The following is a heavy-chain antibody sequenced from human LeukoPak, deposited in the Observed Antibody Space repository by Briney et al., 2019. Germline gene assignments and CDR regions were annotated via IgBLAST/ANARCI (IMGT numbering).Heavy chain of an antibody. Sequence: GGSLRLSCAASGFTFSSYWMHWVRQAPGKGLVWVSRINSDGSSTSYADSAKGRFTISKDNAKNTLYLQMNSLRAEDTAVYYCARDSGYSSSWAVRYWGQGTLVTVSS. CDR2: INSDGSST. J-gene: IGHJ4*02. CDR3: ARDSGYSSSWAVRY. V-gene: IGHV3-74*01. CDR1: GFTFSSYW. D-gene: IGHD6-13*01.